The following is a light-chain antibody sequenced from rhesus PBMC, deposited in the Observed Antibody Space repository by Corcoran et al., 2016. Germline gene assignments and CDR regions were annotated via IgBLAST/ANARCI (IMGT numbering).Light chain of an antibody. CDR1: QSVSSY. Sequence: QVILTQSPATLSLSPGERATLSCRASQSVSSYLAWYQQKPGQAPRLLIYGASSRATGIPDRFSGSGSGTDFNRTISSLEPEDVGVYHCYQHSSGYSFGQGTKVEIK. V-gene: IGKV3-10*01. CDR2: GAS. J-gene: IGKJ2*01. CDR3: YQHSSGYS.